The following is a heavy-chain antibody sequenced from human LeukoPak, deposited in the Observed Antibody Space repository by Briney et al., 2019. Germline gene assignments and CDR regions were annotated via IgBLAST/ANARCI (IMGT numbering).Heavy chain of an antibody. CDR3: ARFSITIFYPHYMDV. CDR1: GGSFSGYY. J-gene: IGHJ6*03. D-gene: IGHD3-9*01. Sequence: PSETLSLTCAVYGGSFSGYYWSWIRQPPGKGLEWIGEINHSGSSNYNPSLKSRVTISVDTSKNQFSLKLSSVTAADTAGYYCARFSITIFYPHYMDVWGKGTTVTVSS. CDR2: INHSGSS. V-gene: IGHV4-34*01.